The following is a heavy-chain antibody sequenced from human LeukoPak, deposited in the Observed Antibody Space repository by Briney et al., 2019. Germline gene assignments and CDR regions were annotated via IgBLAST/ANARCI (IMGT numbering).Heavy chain of an antibody. D-gene: IGHD4-17*01. CDR1: GITVSSNS. V-gene: IGHV3-53*01. CDR3: ARGIGSTVFFDH. J-gene: IGHJ4*02. Sequence: GGSLRLSCAASGITVSSNSMSWVRQAPGKGLEWVSVMYSGGNTYYADSVKGRFTIPRDKSKNTLYLQMNSLRAEDTAVYYCARGIGSTVFFDHWGQGALVTVSS. CDR2: MYSGGNT.